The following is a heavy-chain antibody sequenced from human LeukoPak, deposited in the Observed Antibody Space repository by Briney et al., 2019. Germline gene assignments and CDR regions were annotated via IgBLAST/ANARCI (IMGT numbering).Heavy chain of an antibody. CDR2: IYTSGST. V-gene: IGHV4-4*07. D-gene: IGHD6-13*01. Sequence: SETLSLTCTVSGGSISSYYWSWIRQPAGKGLEWIGRIYTSGSTNYNPSLKSRVTMSVDTSKNQFPLKLSSVTAADTAVYYCARAIVAAGANWFDPWGQGTLVTVSS. CDR3: ARAIVAAGANWFDP. CDR1: GGSISSYY. J-gene: IGHJ5*02.